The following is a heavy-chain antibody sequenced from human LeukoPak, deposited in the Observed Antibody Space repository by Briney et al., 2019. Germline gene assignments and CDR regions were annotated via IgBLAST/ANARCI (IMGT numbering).Heavy chain of an antibody. J-gene: IGHJ5*02. CDR2: IYYSGST. CDR1: GGSISSSSYY. CDR3: ARRGCSSTSCYVFVRGGSHNWFDP. D-gene: IGHD2-2*01. Sequence: TSETLSLTCTVSGGSISSSSYYWGWIRQPPGKGLEWIGSIYYSGSTYYNPSLKSRVTISVDTSKNQFSLKLSSVTAADTAVYYCARRGCSSTSCYVFVRGGSHNWFDPWGQGTLVTVSS. V-gene: IGHV4-39*01.